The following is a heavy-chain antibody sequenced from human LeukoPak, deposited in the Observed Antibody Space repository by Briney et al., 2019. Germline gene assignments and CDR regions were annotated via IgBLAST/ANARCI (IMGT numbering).Heavy chain of an antibody. D-gene: IGHD2/OR15-2a*01. V-gene: IGHV4-34*01. J-gene: IGHJ4*02. CDR2: INHSGST. Sequence: SETLSLTCAVYGGSFSGYYWSWIRQPPGKGLEWIGEINHSGSTNYNPSLKSRVTISVDTSKNQFSLKLSSVTAADTAVYYCARRAYFYRLSFYYFDYWGQGTLVTVSS. CDR1: GGSFSGYY. CDR3: ARRAYFYRLSFYYFDY.